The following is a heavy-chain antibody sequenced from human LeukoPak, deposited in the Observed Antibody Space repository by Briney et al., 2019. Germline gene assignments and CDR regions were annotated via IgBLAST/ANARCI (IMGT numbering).Heavy chain of an antibody. CDR3: ARGSLGDDFWSGYFYYYMDV. Sequence: GGSLRLSCSASRFPFSDYFLGWIPQAPGKGRGGVSYISSSCRTLYYADPVKGRFPISRDNAKNSLYLQINSLRAEDTAVYYCARGSLGDDFWSGYFYYYMDVWGKVPTVTVSS. V-gene: IGHV3-11*01. J-gene: IGHJ6*03. D-gene: IGHD3-3*01. CDR2: ISSSCRTL. CDR1: RFPFSDYF.